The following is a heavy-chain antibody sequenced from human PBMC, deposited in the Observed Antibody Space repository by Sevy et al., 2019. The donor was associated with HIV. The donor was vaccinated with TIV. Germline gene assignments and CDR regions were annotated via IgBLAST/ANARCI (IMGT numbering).Heavy chain of an antibody. CDR3: ARNYYDFWSRTVYYYYGMDV. CDR2: INPSGGST. V-gene: IGHV1-46*01. CDR1: GYTFTSYY. D-gene: IGHD3-3*01. Sequence: ASVKVSCNASGYTFTSYYMHWVRQAPGQGLEWMGIINPSGGSTRYAQKFQGRVTMTRDTSTSTVYMELSSLRSEDTAVYYCARNYYDFWSRTVYYYYGMDVWGQGTTVTVSS. J-gene: IGHJ6*02.